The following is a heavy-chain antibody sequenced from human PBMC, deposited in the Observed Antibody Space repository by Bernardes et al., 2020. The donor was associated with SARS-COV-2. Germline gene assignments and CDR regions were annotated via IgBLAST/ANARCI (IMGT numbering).Heavy chain of an antibody. CDR2: IYYSGST. D-gene: IGHD2-2*02. CDR1: GGSISSYY. Sequence: SETLSLTCTVSGGSISSYYWSWIRQPPGKGLEWIGYIYYSGSTNYNPSLKSRVTISVDTSKNQFSLKLSSVTAADKAVYYCARHGSGVVPDAIEAFDIWGQGTMVTVSS. V-gene: IGHV4-59*08. J-gene: IGHJ3*02. CDR3: ARHGSGVVPDAIEAFDI.